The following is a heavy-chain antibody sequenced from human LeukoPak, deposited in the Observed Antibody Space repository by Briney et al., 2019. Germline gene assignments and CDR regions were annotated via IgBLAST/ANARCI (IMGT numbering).Heavy chain of an antibody. D-gene: IGHD6-19*01. CDR1: GFTFSSYW. V-gene: IGHV3-7*01. CDR2: IKQDGSDK. CDR3: ARQVSSGWYLDY. J-gene: IGHJ4*02. Sequence: PGGPLRLSCAASGFTFSSYWMSWVRQAPGKGLEWVANIKQDGSDKYYVDSVKGRFTISRDNAKNSLYLQMSSLRAEDTAVYYCARQVSSGWYLDYWGQGTLVTVSS.